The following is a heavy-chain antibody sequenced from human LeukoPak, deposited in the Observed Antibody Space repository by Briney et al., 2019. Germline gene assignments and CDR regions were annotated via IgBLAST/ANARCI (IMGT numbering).Heavy chain of an antibody. CDR2: ISGSGGST. J-gene: IGHJ4*02. CDR3: AKDQSWGYDYVWGSYRYPIQIPDY. V-gene: IGHV3-23*01. D-gene: IGHD3-16*02. Sequence: GGSLRLSCAASGFTFSSYAMSWVRQAPGKGLEWVSAISGSGGSTYYADSVKGRFTISRDNSKNTLYLQMNSLRAEDTAVHYCAKDQSWGYDYVWGSYRYPIQIPDYWGQGTLVTVSS. CDR1: GFTFSSYA.